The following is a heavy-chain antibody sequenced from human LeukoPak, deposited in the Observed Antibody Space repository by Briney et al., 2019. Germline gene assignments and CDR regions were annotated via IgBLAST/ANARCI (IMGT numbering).Heavy chain of an antibody. CDR3: AKGPTTVTTREDAFDI. D-gene: IGHD4-17*01. CDR2: ISGSGGST. J-gene: IGHJ3*02. V-gene: IGHV3-23*01. Sequence: GGSLRLSCAASGFTFSSYAMSWVRQAPGKGLEWVSAISGSGGSTYYADSVKGRFTISRDNSKNTLYLQMNSLRAEDTAVYYCAKGPTTVTTREDAFDIWGQGTMVTVSS. CDR1: GFTFSSYA.